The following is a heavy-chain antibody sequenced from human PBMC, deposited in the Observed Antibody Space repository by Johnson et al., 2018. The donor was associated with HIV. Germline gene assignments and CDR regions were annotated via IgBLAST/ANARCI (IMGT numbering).Heavy chain of an antibody. D-gene: IGHD5-18*01. CDR1: GFTFSDYY. CDR3: AKRDTAMVDAFDI. V-gene: IGHV3-30*18. CDR2: ISYGGNKQ. J-gene: IGHJ3*02. Sequence: QVQLVESGGGLVKPGGSLRLSCAASGFTFSDYYMSWIRQAPGKGLEWVAVISYGGNKQYYVDSVEGRFTISRDNSKDTLYLQMNSLRAEDTALYYCAKRDTAMVDAFDIWGQGTMVTVSS.